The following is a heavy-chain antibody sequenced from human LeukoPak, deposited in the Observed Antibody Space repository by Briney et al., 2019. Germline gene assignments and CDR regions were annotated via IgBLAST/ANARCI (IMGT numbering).Heavy chain of an antibody. D-gene: IGHD1-26*01. CDR1: GFTFSSHS. J-gene: IGHJ4*02. V-gene: IGHV3-21*01. CDR3: ARHMGATDY. CDR2: ISSGSSYI. Sequence: GGSLRLSCAASGFTFSSHSMNWVRQAPGKGLEWVSSISSGSSYIYYADSVKGRFTISRDNAKNSLYLQMNSLRAEDTAVYYCARHMGATDYWGQGTLVTVSS.